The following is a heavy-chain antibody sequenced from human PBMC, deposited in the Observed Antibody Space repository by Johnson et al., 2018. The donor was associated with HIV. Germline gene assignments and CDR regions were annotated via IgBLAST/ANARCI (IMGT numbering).Heavy chain of an antibody. Sequence: QVQLVESGGGLVQPGGSLRLSCAVSGFTFSSYAMHWVSQAPGKGLEWVAVISYDGSNKYYADSVKGRFTISRDNSKNTLYLQMNSLRAEDTAVYYCAKDQGDEAFDIWGQGTMVTVSS. V-gene: IGHV3-30-3*01. J-gene: IGHJ3*02. D-gene: IGHD2-21*01. CDR1: GFTFSSYA. CDR2: ISYDGSNK. CDR3: AKDQGDEAFDI.